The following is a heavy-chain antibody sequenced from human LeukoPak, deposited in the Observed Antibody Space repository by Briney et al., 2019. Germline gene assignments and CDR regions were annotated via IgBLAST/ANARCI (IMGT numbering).Heavy chain of an antibody. Sequence: SGTLSLTCAVSGYSISSGRYWGWIRQPPGKGLEGIGSVFHSGTTYYNPSLTSRVTIPVDTSKNQFSLNLRSVTAADTAVYYCARSLSTAGIDYWGQGTLVTVSS. D-gene: IGHD2-2*01. CDR2: VFHSGTT. V-gene: IGHV4-38-2*01. J-gene: IGHJ4*02. CDR3: ARSLSTAGIDY. CDR1: GYSISSGRY.